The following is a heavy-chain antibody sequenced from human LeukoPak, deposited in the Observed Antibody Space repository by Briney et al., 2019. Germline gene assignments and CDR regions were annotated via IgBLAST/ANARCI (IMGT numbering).Heavy chain of an antibody. V-gene: IGHV3-11*04. CDR2: ISSSGSTI. D-gene: IGHD7-27*01. CDR3: ARDPNWGGLYYFDY. CDR1: GFTFSDYY. Sequence: PGGSLRLSCAASGFTFSDYYMSWIRQAPGKGLEWVSYISSSGSTIYYADSVKGRFTISRDNAKNSLYPQMNSLRAEDTAVYYCARDPNWGGLYYFDYWGQGTLVTVSS. J-gene: IGHJ4*02.